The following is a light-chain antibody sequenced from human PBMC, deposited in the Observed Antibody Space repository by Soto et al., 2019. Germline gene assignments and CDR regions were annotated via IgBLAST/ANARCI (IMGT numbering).Light chain of an antibody. CDR3: RSYTATTQL. J-gene: IGLJ3*02. CDR1: SSDIGSNNY. Sequence: QSVLTQPASVSVSPGQSITISCTGTSSDIGSNNYVSWFQQRPGKAPTLIIYEVSNRPSGVSTHFSGSKSGNTASLTISGLQPEDEAEYYCRSYTATTQLFGGGTKLTVL. V-gene: IGLV2-14*01. CDR2: EVS.